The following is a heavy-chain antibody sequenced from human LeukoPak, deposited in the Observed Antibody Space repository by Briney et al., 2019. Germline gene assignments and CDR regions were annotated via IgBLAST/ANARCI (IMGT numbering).Heavy chain of an antibody. CDR1: GFTFSSYA. D-gene: IGHD5-18*01. Sequence: GGSLRLSCAASGFTFSSYAMHWVRQAPGKGLEWVAVISYDGSNKYYADSVKGRFTISRDNSKNTLYLQMNSLRAEDTAVYYCARAATAMVWWDPRNYFDYWGQGTLSPSPQ. CDR3: ARAATAMVWWDPRNYFDY. V-gene: IGHV3-30-3*01. CDR2: ISYDGSNK. J-gene: IGHJ4*02.